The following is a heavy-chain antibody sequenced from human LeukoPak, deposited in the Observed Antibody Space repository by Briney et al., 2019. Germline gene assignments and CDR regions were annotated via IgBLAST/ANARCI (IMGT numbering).Heavy chain of an antibody. J-gene: IGHJ5*02. Sequence: GGSLRLSCEASGLSFTNYAMMWVRQAPGKGLQWISTLTGYGGAYYADSGAGRFIISRDISKNTMFLQMYSLRAEDTAVYYCAKGAAAGKVDWFDPWGQGTLVTVSS. CDR3: AKGAAAGKVDWFDP. CDR2: LTGYGGA. D-gene: IGHD6-13*01. V-gene: IGHV3-23*01. CDR1: GLSFTNYA.